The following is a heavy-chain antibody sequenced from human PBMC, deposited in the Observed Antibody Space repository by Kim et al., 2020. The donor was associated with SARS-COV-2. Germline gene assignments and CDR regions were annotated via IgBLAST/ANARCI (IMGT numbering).Heavy chain of an antibody. CDR2: ISYDGSDE. CDR3: ARGRYYYDTSGYLDY. CDR1: GFTFSNYA. D-gene: IGHD3-22*01. J-gene: IGHJ4*02. V-gene: IGHV3-30*04. Sequence: LSLTCAASGFTFSNYAMHWVRQAPGKGLEWVALISYDGSDEYYADSVKGRFTISRDNSKNTLYLQMNSLRAEDAAVYYCARGRYYYDTSGYLDYWGQGTLVTVSS.